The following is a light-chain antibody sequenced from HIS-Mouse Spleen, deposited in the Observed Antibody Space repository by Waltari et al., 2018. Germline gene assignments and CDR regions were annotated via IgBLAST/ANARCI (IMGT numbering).Light chain of an antibody. Sequence: QLVLTQSPSASASLGASVNLTCTLSSGQSSSAIAWHQQQPEKGPRYLMKLNSDGSHSKGDGIPDRFSGSSSGAERYLTISSLQSEDEADYYCQTWGTGIWVFGGGTKLTVL. V-gene: IGLV4-69*01. CDR3: QTWGTGIWV. CDR1: SGQSSSA. J-gene: IGLJ3*02. CDR2: LNSDGSH.